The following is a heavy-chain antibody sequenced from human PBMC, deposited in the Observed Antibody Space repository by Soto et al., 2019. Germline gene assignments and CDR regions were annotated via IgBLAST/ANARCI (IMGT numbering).Heavy chain of an antibody. Sequence: QVQLVESGGGLVKPGGSLRLSCAASGFTFSDYYMSWIRQAPGKGLEWVSYISSSSSYTNYADSVKGRFSISRDNAKNSLYLQMNSLRAEDPAVYYCARVPITMVRGVSTWYFDLWGRGTLVTVSS. V-gene: IGHV3-11*06. CDR3: ARVPITMVRGVSTWYFDL. CDR1: GFTFSDYY. J-gene: IGHJ2*01. CDR2: ISSSSSYT. D-gene: IGHD3-10*01.